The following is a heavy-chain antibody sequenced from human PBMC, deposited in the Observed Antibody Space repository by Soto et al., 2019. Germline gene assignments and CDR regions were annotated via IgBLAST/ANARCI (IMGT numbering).Heavy chain of an antibody. V-gene: IGHV4-34*01. D-gene: IGHD2-2*01. CDR1: GGSFSDFY. Sequence: QVQLQQWGAGLLKPSETLSLTCAVYGGSFSDFYWNCIRQPPGKGLEWIGEINHSGSTSYNPSLKSRVTISVDTSKNQISLKSTSVTAADTAVYYCARGPRVVWVVPTAQRDVFDIWGQGTMVTVSS. CDR3: ARGPRVVWVVPTAQRDVFDI. J-gene: IGHJ3*02. CDR2: INHSGST.